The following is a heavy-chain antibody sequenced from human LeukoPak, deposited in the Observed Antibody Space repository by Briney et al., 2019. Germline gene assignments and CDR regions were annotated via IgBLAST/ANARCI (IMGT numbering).Heavy chain of an antibody. CDR1: GGSFSGYY. J-gene: IGHJ3*02. CDR3: AGNYYDSSGYYLDAFDI. CDR2: INHSGST. V-gene: IGHV4-34*01. D-gene: IGHD3-22*01. Sequence: SETLSLTCAVYGGSFSGYYWGWIRQPPGKGLEWIGEINHSGSTNYNPSLKSRVTISVDTSKNQFSLKLSSVTAADTAVYYCAGNYYDSSGYYLDAFDIWGQGTMVTVSS.